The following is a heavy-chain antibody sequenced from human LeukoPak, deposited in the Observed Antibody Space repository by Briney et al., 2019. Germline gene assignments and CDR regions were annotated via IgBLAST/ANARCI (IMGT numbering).Heavy chain of an antibody. D-gene: IGHD2-2*01. CDR2: IYYSGST. J-gene: IGHJ3*02. CDR3: ARELGYCSSTSCYGAFDI. Sequence: PSETLSLTCTVSGGSISSYYWSWIRQPPGKGLEWIGYIYYSGSTKYNPSLKSRVTISVDTSKNQFSLKLSSVTAADTAVYYCARELGYCSSTSCYGAFDIWGQGTMVTVSS. V-gene: IGHV4-59*01. CDR1: GGSISSYY.